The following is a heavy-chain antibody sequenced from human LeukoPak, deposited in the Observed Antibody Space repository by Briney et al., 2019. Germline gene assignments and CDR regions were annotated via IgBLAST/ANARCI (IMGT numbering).Heavy chain of an antibody. CDR1: GFTFSSNA. J-gene: IGHJ4*02. CDR3: AKLASSIRPFDY. V-gene: IGHV3-23*01. D-gene: IGHD6-6*01. Sequence: QPGGSLRLSCAASGFTFSSNAMSWVRQAPGKGLEWVSPISGSGENTYYADPVKGRFTISRDNSKNTLYLQMKTLRAEDTAVYYCAKLASSIRPFDYWGQGILVTVSS. CDR2: ISGSGENT.